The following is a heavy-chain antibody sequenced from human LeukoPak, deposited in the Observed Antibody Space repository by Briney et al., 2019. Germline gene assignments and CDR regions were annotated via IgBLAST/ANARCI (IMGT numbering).Heavy chain of an antibody. CDR3: ARSASGGYYTNWFDP. V-gene: IGHV4-59*10. CDR2: IYTSGTT. D-gene: IGHD3-22*01. J-gene: IGHJ5*02. CDR1: GGSFSGYY. Sequence: SSETLSLTCAVYGGSFSGYYWSWIRQPAGKGLEWIGRIYTSGTTNYNPSLKSRVTMSVDTSKNQFSLKLSSVTAADTAVYYCARSASGGYYTNWFDPWGQGTLVTVSS.